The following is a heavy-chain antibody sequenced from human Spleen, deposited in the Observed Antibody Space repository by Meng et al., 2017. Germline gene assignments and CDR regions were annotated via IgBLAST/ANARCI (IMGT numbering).Heavy chain of an antibody. CDR2: ISYDGSNK. CDR1: GFNFNTYA. V-gene: IGHV3-30*04. D-gene: IGHD6-19*01. J-gene: IGHJ4*02. Sequence: GGSLRLSCAASGFNFNTYAMHWVRQAPGKGLEWVAVISYDGSNKYYADSVKGRFTISRDNSKNTLFLQMNNLRAEDTAVYYCARDLSSGWLGDYWGQGTLVTVSS. CDR3: ARDLSSGWLGDY.